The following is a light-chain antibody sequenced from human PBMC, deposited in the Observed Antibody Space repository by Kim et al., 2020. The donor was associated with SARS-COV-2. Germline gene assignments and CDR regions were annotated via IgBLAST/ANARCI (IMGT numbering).Light chain of an antibody. CDR3: QQSYSTLPYT. CDR1: QSISSY. CDR2: AAA. J-gene: IGKJ2*01. V-gene: IGKV1-39*01. Sequence: ASVGDRVTITCRASQSISSYLNWYQQKPGKAPKLLIYAAASLQSGVPSRFSGSGSGTDFTLTISSLQPEDSATYYCQQSYSTLPYTFGQGTKLEI.